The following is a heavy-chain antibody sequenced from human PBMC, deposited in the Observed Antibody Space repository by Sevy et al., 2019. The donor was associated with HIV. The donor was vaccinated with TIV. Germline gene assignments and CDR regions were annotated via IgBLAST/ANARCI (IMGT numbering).Heavy chain of an antibody. CDR2: IRCKAYGGTT. V-gene: IGHV3-49*04. Sequence: GGSLRLSCTASGFTFGDYAMSWVRQAPGKGLEWVGFIRCKAYGGTTEYAGSVKGRFTISRDDSKSIAYLTMNSLKTEDRAVYYCTRKKDYYDGSGYYYFDAFDIWGQGTMVTVSS. J-gene: IGHJ3*02. CDR3: TRKKDYYDGSGYYYFDAFDI. CDR1: GFTFGDYA. D-gene: IGHD3-22*01.